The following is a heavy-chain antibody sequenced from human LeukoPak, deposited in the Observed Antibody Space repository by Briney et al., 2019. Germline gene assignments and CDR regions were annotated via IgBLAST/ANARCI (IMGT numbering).Heavy chain of an antibody. CDR1: GGTFSSYA. J-gene: IGHJ2*01. V-gene: IGHV1-69*13. D-gene: IGHD5-18*01. Sequence: SVKVSCKASGGTFSSYAISWLRQAPGQGLEWIGGIIPIFGTANYAQKFQGRVTITADESASTAYMELSSLRSEDTAVYYCARVTRDTAMVTHWYFDLWGRGTLVTVSS. CDR2: IIPIFGTA. CDR3: ARVTRDTAMVTHWYFDL.